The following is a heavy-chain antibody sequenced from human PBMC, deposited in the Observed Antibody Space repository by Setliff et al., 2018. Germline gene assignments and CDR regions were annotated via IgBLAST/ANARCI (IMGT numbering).Heavy chain of an antibody. V-gene: IGHV4-39*07. CDR2: IYYSGST. CDR3: ARRETYYNFWSGYYAY. D-gene: IGHD3-3*01. Sequence: ETLSLTCTVSGGSISSSSYDWGWIRQPPGKGLEWIGSIYYSGSTYYNPSLKSRVTISVDTSKNQFSLKLSSVTAADTAVYYCARRETYYNFWSGYYAYWGQGTLVTVSS. J-gene: IGHJ4*02. CDR1: GGSISSSSYD.